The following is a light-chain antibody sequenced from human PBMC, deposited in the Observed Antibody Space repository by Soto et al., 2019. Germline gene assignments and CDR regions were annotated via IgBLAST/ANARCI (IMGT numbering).Light chain of an antibody. CDR1: QSVSTN. CDR2: GAS. CDR3: QQYSSSPS. J-gene: IGKJ5*01. V-gene: IGKV3-15*01. Sequence: EIVMTQSPTTLSVSPGERATLSCRASQSVSTNLAWYQQKPGQVPSLLIYGASTRASGIPARFSGSGSGTEFTLTIGILQSEDFAVYYCQQYSSSPSFGQGTRLEMK.